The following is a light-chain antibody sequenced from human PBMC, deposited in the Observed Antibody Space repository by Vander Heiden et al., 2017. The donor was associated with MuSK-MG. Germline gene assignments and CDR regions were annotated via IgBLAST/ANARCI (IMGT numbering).Light chain of an antibody. Sequence: AIQLTQSPSSLSASVGDRVTITCRASQGISSALAWYQQKSGKAPKLLIYDASSLESAVPSRFSRSRPATDFTLTMSSLQPEAFATYYCQQFNSYPFTFGGGTKVEIK. CDR2: DAS. V-gene: IGKV1-13*02. CDR1: QGISSA. CDR3: QQFNSYPFT. J-gene: IGKJ4*01.